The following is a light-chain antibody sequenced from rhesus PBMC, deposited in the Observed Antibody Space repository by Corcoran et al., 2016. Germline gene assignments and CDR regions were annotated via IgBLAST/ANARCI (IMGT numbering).Light chain of an antibody. CDR3: LQYSSSPLT. CDR1: QSISSW. J-gene: IGKJ4*01. V-gene: IGKV1-22*01. CDR2: KAS. Sequence: DIQMTQSPSSLSASVGDTVTITCRASQSISSWLDWYQQKPGKVPKLLIYKASSLQSGVTSRFSGSGAGTDFTLTISSLQPEDFVTYYCLQYSSSPLTFGGGTKVEIK.